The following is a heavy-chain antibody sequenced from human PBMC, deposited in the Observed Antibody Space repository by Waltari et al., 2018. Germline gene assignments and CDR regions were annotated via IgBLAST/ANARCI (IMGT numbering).Heavy chain of an antibody. Sequence: QVQLVQSGAEVKKPGASVKVSGKASGYSFTTYPICWVRQAPGQRPEWMGCINGGNANTKYSQKFQGRVTITRDTSATTAYMEVSSLRFEDTAVYYCATNAATYYDFWSGYADWGQGTLVTVSS. V-gene: IGHV1-3*01. CDR1: GYSFTTYP. J-gene: IGHJ4*02. CDR3: ATNAATYYDFWSGYAD. D-gene: IGHD3-3*01. CDR2: INGGNANT.